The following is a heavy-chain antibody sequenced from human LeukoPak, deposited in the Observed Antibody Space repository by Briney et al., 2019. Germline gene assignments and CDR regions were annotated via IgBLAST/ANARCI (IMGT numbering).Heavy chain of an antibody. CDR3: ARESQIATSFDY. D-gene: IGHD1-26*01. V-gene: IGHV3-48*03. CDR2: ISSRGGTI. J-gene: IGHJ4*02. Sequence: PGGSLRLSCAASGFTFSDYEMDWVRQSPERGLEWVSYISSRGGTIYYADSVKGRFTISRDNAKNSLYLQMNSLRAEDTAVYYCARESQIATSFDYWGQGTLVTVSS. CDR1: GFTFSDYE.